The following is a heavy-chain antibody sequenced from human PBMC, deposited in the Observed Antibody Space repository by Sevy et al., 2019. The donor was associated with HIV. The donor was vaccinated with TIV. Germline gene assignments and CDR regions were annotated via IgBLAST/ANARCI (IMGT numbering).Heavy chain of an antibody. CDR1: GGSISTGDYY. V-gene: IGHV4-30-4*01. CDR3: ARGVGGPGVMITFGGVKYAFDI. J-gene: IGHJ3*02. D-gene: IGHD3-16*01. Sequence: SETLSLTCTVSGGSISTGDYYWTWIRQPPGKALEWIGYIHYGGSTYYQSSLKSRVTLSVDSSKHQFSLKMTSMTAADTAVYFCARGVGGPGVMITFGGVKYAFDIWGLGTMVTVSS. CDR2: IHYGGST.